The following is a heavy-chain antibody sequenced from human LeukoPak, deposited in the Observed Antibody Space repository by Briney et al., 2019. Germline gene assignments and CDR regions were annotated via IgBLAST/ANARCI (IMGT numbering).Heavy chain of an antibody. CDR3: ARVPPSRNFWSGAHFDY. J-gene: IGHJ4*02. D-gene: IGHD3-3*01. CDR1: GHNFRSFG. CDR2: IVPIFGTT. Sequence: ASVKVSCKASGHNFRSFGFHWVRQAPGHGLEWMGGIVPIFGTTNYAQRFQGRVTVTADTSTTTAYMELSSLTSEDTAVYFCARVPPSRNFWSGAHFDYWGQGTLVTVSS. V-gene: IGHV1-69*06.